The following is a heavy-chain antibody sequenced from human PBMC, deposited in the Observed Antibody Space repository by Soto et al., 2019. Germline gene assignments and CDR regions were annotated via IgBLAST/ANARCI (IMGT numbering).Heavy chain of an antibody. CDR3: ASHYDFWSGRSFDY. CDR2: ISSSSSTI. D-gene: IGHD3-3*01. Sequence: PGGSLRLSCAASGFTFSSYSMNWVRQAPGKGLEWVSYISSSSSTIYYADSVKGRFTISRDNAKNSLYLQMNSLRAEDTAVYYCASHYDFWSGRSFDYWGQGTLVTVSS. J-gene: IGHJ4*02. V-gene: IGHV3-48*01. CDR1: GFTFSSYS.